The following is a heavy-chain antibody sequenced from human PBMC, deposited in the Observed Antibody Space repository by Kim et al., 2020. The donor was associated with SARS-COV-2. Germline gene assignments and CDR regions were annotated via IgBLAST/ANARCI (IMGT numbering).Heavy chain of an antibody. V-gene: IGHV3-74*01. Sequence: GGSLRLSCAGSGFTFSNYWMHWVRQVPGKGLVWVSRINGDGSITTYADSVKGRFTISRDNAKSTLYLQMDSLRAEDKAVYYCARGMAVGGPGIGYWGQGTLVTVSS. CDR3: ARGMAVGGPGIGY. J-gene: IGHJ4*02. D-gene: IGHD6-19*01. CDR2: INGDGSIT. CDR1: GFTFSNYW.